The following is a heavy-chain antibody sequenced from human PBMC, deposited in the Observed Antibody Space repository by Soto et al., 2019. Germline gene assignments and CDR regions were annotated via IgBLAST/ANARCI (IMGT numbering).Heavy chain of an antibody. CDR1: GYTFTSYG. V-gene: IGHV1-18*01. D-gene: IGHD6-13*01. Sequence: GASVKVSCKASGYTFTSYGISWVRQAPGQGLEWMGWISAYNGNTNYAQKLQGRVTMTTDTSTSTAYMELRSLRSDDTAVYYCARSRVESSSWYLACNSVDPWGQGTLVTVSS. CDR2: ISAYNGNT. J-gene: IGHJ5*02. CDR3: ARSRVESSSWYLACNSVDP.